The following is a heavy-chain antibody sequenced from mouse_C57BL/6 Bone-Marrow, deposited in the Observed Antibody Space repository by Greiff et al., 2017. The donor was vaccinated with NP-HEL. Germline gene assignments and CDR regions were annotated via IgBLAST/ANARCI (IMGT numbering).Heavy chain of an antibody. D-gene: IGHD1-1*01. J-gene: IGHJ2*01. CDR2: INPSSGYT. Sequence: VQLQQSGAELARPGASVKMSCKASGYTFTSYTMHWVKQRPGQGLEWIGYINPSSGYTKYNQKFKDKATLTADKSSSTAYMLLSSLTSDDSAVYYCARYHYYGSSFDYWGQGTTLTVSS. V-gene: IGHV1-4*01. CDR3: ARYHYYGSSFDY. CDR1: GYTFTSYT.